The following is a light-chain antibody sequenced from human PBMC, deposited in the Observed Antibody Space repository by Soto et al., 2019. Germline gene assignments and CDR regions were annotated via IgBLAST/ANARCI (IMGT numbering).Light chain of an antibody. Sequence: QSVLTQPPSVSGTPGQRVTISCSGGISNIGNNYVHWFQQLPGTAPKVLSNRNNQRPSGVPDRFSGSKSGTSASLAISGLLSQDAAGYYTAAWDDTVRSYVFGTGTKLTVL. CDR3: AAWDDTVRSYV. CDR2: RNN. CDR1: ISNIGNNY. J-gene: IGLJ1*01. V-gene: IGLV1-47*01.